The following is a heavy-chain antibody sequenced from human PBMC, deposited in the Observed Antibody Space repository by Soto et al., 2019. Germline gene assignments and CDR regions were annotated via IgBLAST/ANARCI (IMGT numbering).Heavy chain of an antibody. Sequence: QVHLVQSGVEVKTPGASVKVSCQASGYTFFTYDISWVRQAPGQGLEWMGWISTYSGDTKYAQKFQGRVTMTTDTSTTTAYLELRSLISDDPAVYYWARHTGPTKAEKWFAPLGQGTLVTVSS. CDR1: GYTFFTYD. V-gene: IGHV1-18*01. CDR2: ISTYSGDT. J-gene: IGHJ5*02. CDR3: ARHTGPTKAEKWFAP. D-gene: IGHD5-12*01.